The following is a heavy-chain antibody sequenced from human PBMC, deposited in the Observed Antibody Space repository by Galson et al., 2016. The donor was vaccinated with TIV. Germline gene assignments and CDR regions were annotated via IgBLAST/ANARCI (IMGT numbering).Heavy chain of an antibody. CDR3: ARGPHSGSHLDDY. J-gene: IGHJ4*02. V-gene: IGHV1-69*13. D-gene: IGHD1-26*01. Sequence: SVKVSCKAPGGILRSYAINWVRQAPGQGLEWMGRILPFFGTANYAQKFQGKVTITADEATMTAYMELSSLKSEDTAVYFCARGPHSGSHLDDYWGPGTLVTVSS. CDR1: GGILRSYA. CDR2: ILPFFGTA.